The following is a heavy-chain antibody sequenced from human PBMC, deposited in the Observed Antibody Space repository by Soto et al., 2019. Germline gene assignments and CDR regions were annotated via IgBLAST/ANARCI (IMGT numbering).Heavy chain of an antibody. Sequence: EVQLLESGGDLVQPGGSLRLSCAASGFTFSTYAMRWVRQAPGKGLEWVSSITGSGDRTYYADSVKGRFTISRDNSQSTLHLQMNSLRAEDTAVYYCVRMYSSSCDYWGQGTLVTVSS. CDR2: ITGSGDRT. CDR1: GFTFSTYA. CDR3: VRMYSSSCDY. D-gene: IGHD6-13*01. V-gene: IGHV3-23*01. J-gene: IGHJ4*02.